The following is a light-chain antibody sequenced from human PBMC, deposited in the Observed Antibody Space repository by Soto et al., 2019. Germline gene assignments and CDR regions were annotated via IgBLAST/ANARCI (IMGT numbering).Light chain of an antibody. J-gene: IGLJ3*02. Sequence: QSALTQPPSASGTPGQRVTISCSGSSSNIGSNTVNWYQQLPGTAPTLLIYSNNQRPSGVPDRFSGSKSGTSASLAVNGLQSGDEADYYCAAWDDSLNGPLFGGGTKVTVL. CDR1: SSNIGSNT. V-gene: IGLV1-44*01. CDR2: SNN. CDR3: AAWDDSLNGPL.